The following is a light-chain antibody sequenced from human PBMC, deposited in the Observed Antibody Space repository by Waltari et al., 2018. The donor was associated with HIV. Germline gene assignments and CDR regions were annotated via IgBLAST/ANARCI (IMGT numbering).Light chain of an antibody. CDR1: QTLLHRNGYYS. J-gene: IGKJ1*01. CDR3: MQSLQTPWT. V-gene: IGKV2-28*01. CDR2: LGS. Sequence: VMTQSPLSLSVTPGEPASISCRSSQTLLHRNGYYSLDWYLQRPGQSPQLLIYLGSSRASGVPDRFSGSGSGTDFTLRISRVEAEDVGVYYCMQSLQTPWTFGQGTKVEVK.